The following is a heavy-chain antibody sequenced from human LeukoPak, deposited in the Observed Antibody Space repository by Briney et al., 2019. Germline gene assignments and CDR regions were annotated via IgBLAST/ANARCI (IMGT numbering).Heavy chain of an antibody. CDR2: INPTTGDT. D-gene: IGHD6-13*01. CDR3: ARYGFSTVWQGGWHAFDI. CDR1: GYTFTSYY. J-gene: IGHJ3*02. V-gene: IGHV1-46*01. Sequence: ASVKVSCKASGYTFTSYYMHWVRQAPGQGLEWMGIINPTTGDTTYAQKFQGGLTMTRDMSTSTVYMELSSLTSGDTAVFYCARYGFSTVWQGGWHAFDIWGQGTVVTVSS.